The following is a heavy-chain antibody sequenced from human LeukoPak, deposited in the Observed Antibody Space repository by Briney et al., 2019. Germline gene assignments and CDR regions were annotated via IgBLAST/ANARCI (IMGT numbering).Heavy chain of an antibody. V-gene: IGHV4-34*01. CDR2: INHSGST. CDR1: GGSFSGYY. Sequence: SETLSLTCAVYGGSFSGYYWSWIRQPPGKGLEWSGEINHSGSTNYNPSLKSRVTISVDTSKNQFSLKLSSVTAADTAVYYCARAQWETLDAFDIWGQGTMVTVSS. CDR3: ARAQWETLDAFDI. D-gene: IGHD1-26*01. J-gene: IGHJ3*02.